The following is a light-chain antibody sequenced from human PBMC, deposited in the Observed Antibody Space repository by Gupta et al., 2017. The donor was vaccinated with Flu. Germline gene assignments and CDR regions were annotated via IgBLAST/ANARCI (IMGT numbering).Light chain of an antibody. CDR3: HSVDSSGNVV. V-gene: IGLV3-25*02. Sequence: SYELTQPPSVSLSPGQTARITCSGDTLPKQYAYWYQQKSGQAPVLLIYKETERPAGMPGRFSGSSSGTTVTLTISGVQEEDEAGYHCHSVDSSGNVVFGGGTKLTVL. CDR1: TLPKQY. CDR2: KET. J-gene: IGLJ2*01.